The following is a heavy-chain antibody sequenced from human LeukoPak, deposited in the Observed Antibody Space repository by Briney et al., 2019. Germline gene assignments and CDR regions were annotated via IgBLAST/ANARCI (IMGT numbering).Heavy chain of an antibody. D-gene: IGHD3-3*01. CDR3: AREVPEGFGANWFDP. J-gene: IGHJ5*02. CDR1: GGSISSYY. CDR2: IYYRGST. Sequence: SETLSLTCTVSGGSISSYYWSWIRQPPGKGLEWIGHIYYRGSTNYNPSLKSRVTISVDTSKNQFSLKLKSVSAADTAVYYCAREVPEGFGANWFDPWGQGTLVTVSS. V-gene: IGHV4-59*01.